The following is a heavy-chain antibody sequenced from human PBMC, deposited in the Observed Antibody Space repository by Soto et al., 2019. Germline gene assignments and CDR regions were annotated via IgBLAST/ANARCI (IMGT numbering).Heavy chain of an antibody. V-gene: IGHV1-69*05. CDR3: ARVYSSSWYEEDYFDY. J-gene: IGHJ4*02. Sequence: SVKVSCKASGGTFSSYAISWVRQAPGQGLEWMGGIIPIFGTANYAQKFQGRVTITRDTSASTAYMELSSLRSEDTAVYYCARVYSSSWYEEDYFDYWGQGTLVTVSS. D-gene: IGHD6-13*01. CDR1: GGTFSSYA. CDR2: IIPIFGTA.